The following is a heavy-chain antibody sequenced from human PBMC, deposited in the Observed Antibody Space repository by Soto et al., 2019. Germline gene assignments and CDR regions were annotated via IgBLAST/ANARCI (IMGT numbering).Heavy chain of an antibody. CDR2: ISYDGSNK. J-gene: IGHJ2*01. CDR3: AKMSTGSGRYWYFDL. CDR1: GFTFSSYG. Sequence: QVQLVESGGGVVQPGRSLRLSCAASGFTFSSYGMHWVRQAPGKGLEWVAVISYDGSNKYYADSLKGRFTISRDNSKNTLYLQMNSLRAEDTAVYYCAKMSTGSGRYWYFDLWGRGTLVTVSS. V-gene: IGHV3-30*18.